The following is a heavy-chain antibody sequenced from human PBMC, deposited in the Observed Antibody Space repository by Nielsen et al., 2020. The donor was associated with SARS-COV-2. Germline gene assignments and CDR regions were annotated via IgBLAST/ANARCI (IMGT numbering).Heavy chain of an antibody. D-gene: IGHD4-17*01. CDR3: AKDLDYGDAFDV. CDR2: IDRGGST. J-gene: IGHJ3*01. CDR1: GLTVSDNS. Sequence: GESLKISCVASGLTVSDNSMSWVRQAPGKGLEWVSIIDRGGSTFYADSVKGRFTISRDNSKNTLNLQMNSLRAEDTAVYYCAKDLDYGDAFDVWGQGTLVTVSS. V-gene: IGHV3-53*01.